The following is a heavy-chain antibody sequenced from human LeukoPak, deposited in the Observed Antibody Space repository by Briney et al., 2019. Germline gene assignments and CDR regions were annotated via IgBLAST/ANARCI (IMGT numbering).Heavy chain of an antibody. CDR1: GFTFSSYG. CDR2: IANDGSFA. CDR3: AKDSRTTYDSSWLYYFDS. Sequence: GTSLRLSCAASGFTFSSYGMHWVRQAPGKGLEWLAGIANDGSFAYYADSVKGRFTLSRDNSKNTLYLQMNRLRAEDTAVYYCAKDSRTTYDSSWLYYFDSWGQGTLVTVSS. J-gene: IGHJ4*02. V-gene: IGHV3-30*18. D-gene: IGHD6-13*01.